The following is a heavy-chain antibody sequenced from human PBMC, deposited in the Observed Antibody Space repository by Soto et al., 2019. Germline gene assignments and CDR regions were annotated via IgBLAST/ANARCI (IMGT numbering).Heavy chain of an antibody. D-gene: IGHD2-2*01. Sequence: ASVKVSCKASGYTFTSYAMHWVRQAPGQRLEWMGWINAGNGNTKYSQKFQGRVTITADTSASTAYMELRSLRSDDTAVYYVARRVVLLPAAQTNYYYYYGMDVWGQGTTVTVSS. V-gene: IGHV1-3*01. CDR1: GYTFTSYA. CDR2: INAGNGNT. CDR3: ARRVVLLPAAQTNYYYYYGMDV. J-gene: IGHJ6*02.